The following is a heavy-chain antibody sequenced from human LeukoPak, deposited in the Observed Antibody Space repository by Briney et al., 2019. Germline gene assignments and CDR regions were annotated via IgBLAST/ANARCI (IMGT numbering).Heavy chain of an antibody. Sequence: SETLSLTCAVYGESFSGYYWSWIRQPPGKGLEWIGEINHSGSTNYNPSLKSRVTISVDTSKNQFSLKLSSVTAADTAVYYCARVGYSYGWSFDYWGQGTLVTVSS. V-gene: IGHV4-34*01. CDR1: GESFSGYY. CDR3: ARVGYSYGWSFDY. J-gene: IGHJ4*02. CDR2: INHSGST. D-gene: IGHD5-18*01.